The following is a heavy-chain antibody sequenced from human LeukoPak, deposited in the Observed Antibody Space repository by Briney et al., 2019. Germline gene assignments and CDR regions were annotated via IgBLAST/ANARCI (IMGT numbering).Heavy chain of an antibody. CDR1: GFTVSSNY. CDR2: IYSGGST. D-gene: IGHD3-9*01. Sequence: GGSLGLSCAASGFTVSSNYMSWVRQAPGRGLEWVSVIYSGGSTYYSDSVTGRFTISRDNSKNTLYLQMNSLRAEDTAVYYCARAHDIDDAFDIWGQGTMVTVSS. V-gene: IGHV3-53*01. J-gene: IGHJ3*02. CDR3: ARAHDIDDAFDI.